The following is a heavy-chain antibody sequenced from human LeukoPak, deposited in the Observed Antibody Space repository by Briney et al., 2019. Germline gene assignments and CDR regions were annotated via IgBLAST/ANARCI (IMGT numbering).Heavy chain of an antibody. CDR2: ITDSGGST. J-gene: IGHJ4*02. Sequence: SAGSLTLSCAASGFTFSSNAMSWVRQAPGEGLEWVSAITDSGGSTYYSDSVKGRFTISRDNSKNTLYLQMNTLRAEDTAIYYCAKGSSGSRPYYFDYWGQGTLVTVSS. D-gene: IGHD3-22*01. V-gene: IGHV3-23*01. CDR3: AKGSSGSRPYYFDY. CDR1: GFTFSSNA.